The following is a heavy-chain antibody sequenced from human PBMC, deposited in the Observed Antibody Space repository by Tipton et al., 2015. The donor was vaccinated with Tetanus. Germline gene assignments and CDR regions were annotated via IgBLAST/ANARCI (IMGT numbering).Heavy chain of an antibody. D-gene: IGHD4-17*01. V-gene: IGHV4-39*01. CDR3: ARPSTTVTPRAFDV. CDR2: IYYSGSS. Sequence: LSLTCNVSGASMSSSSYYWDWIRQPPGKGLEWIGSIYYSGSSYYNPSLEGRVTISLDTSKNRFSLKLTSVTAADAAVYYCARPSTTVTPRAFDVWGQGTMVTVSS. CDR1: GASMSSSSYY. J-gene: IGHJ3*01.